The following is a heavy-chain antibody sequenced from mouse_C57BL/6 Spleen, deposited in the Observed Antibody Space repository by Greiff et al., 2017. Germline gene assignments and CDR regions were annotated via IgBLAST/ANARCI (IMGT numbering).Heavy chain of an antibody. CDR2: INPNNGGT. V-gene: IGHV1-26*01. D-gene: IGHD4-1*01. CDR1: GYTFTDYY. J-gene: IGHJ1*03. Sequence: EVQLQQSGPELVKPGASVKISCKASGYTFTDYYMNWVKQSHGKSLEWIGDINPNNGGTSYNQKFKGKATLTVDKSSSTAYMELRSLTSEDSAVYYCARSLANWDVDWYFDVWGTGTTVTVSS. CDR3: ARSLANWDVDWYFDV.